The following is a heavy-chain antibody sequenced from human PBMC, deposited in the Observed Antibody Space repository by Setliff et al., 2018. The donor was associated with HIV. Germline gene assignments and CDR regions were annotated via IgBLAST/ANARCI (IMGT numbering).Heavy chain of an antibody. V-gene: IGHV3-11*04. Sequence: LSLSCAGSGFSFGDHYVAWIRQSPGKGLEWISYISSSSSTIYYADSVKGRFTISRDNAKNSLYLQMNSLRVEDTAVYYCARDNYYFDNSGYPVDAFDIWGQGTMVTVSS. CDR1: GFSFGDHY. CDR3: ARDNYYFDNSGYPVDAFDI. CDR2: ISSSSSTI. J-gene: IGHJ3*02. D-gene: IGHD3-22*01.